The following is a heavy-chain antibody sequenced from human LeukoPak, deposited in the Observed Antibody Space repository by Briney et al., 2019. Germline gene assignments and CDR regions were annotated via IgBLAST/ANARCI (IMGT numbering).Heavy chain of an antibody. V-gene: IGHV4-34*01. CDR1: GGSFSGYY. D-gene: IGHD6-13*01. CDR2: INHSGST. CDR3: ARAGQQLQLPPSFDH. Sequence: SETLSLTCAVYGGSFSGYYWSWIRQPPGKGLEWIGEINHSGSTDYNPSLKSRVTISADTSKKQFSLKLSSVTAADTAVYYCARAGQQLQLPPSFDHWGQGTLVTVSS. J-gene: IGHJ4*02.